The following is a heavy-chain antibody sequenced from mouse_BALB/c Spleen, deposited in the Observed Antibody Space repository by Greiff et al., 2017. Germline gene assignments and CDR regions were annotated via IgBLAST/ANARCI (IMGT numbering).Heavy chain of an antibody. D-gene: IGHD2-3*01. CDR1: GFTFSSYG. V-gene: IGHV5-6-3*01. CDR2: INSNGGST. CDR3: ARGYDGYY. J-gene: IGHJ3*01. Sequence: EVKVVESGGGLVQPGGSLKLSCAASGFTFSSYGMSWVRQTPDKRLELVATINSNGGSTYYPDSVKGRFTISRDNAKNTLYLQMSSLKSEDTAMYYCARGYDGYYWGQGTLVTVSA.